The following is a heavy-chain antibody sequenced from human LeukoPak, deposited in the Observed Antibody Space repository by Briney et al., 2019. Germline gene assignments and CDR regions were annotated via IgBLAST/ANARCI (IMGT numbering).Heavy chain of an antibody. V-gene: IGHV1-69*05. Sequence: SVKVSCKASGGTFSSYAISWVRQAPGQGLEWMGGIIPIFGTANYAQKFQGRVTITTDESTSTAYMELSSLRSEDTAVYYCARGEFGITIFGVVINWFDPWGQGTLVTVSS. J-gene: IGHJ5*02. CDR3: ARGEFGITIFGVVINWFDP. D-gene: IGHD3-3*01. CDR1: GGTFSSYA. CDR2: IIPIFGTA.